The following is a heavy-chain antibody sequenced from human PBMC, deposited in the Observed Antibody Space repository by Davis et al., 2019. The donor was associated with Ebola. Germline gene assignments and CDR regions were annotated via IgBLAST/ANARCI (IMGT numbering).Heavy chain of an antibody. CDR3: AKAYCAADCSYILHFYQYMDV. CDR1: GFTFSQFG. V-gene: IGHV3-30*18. Sequence: LSLTCAASGFTFSQFGMHWVRQAPGKGLEWVAAISFEGSEKFYADSVKGRFTISRDKSNNTLDLQMNILTPEDTAVYYCAKAYCAADCSYILHFYQYMDVWGKGTTVTVS. J-gene: IGHJ6*03. CDR2: ISFEGSEK. D-gene: IGHD2-21*01.